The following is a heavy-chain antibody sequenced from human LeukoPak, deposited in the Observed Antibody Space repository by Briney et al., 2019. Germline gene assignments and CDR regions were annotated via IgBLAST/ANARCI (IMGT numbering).Heavy chain of an antibody. CDR2: IYYSGST. Sequence: SETLSLTCTVSGGSISSYYWSWIRQPPGKGLEWIGYIYYSGSTNYNPSLKSRVTISVDTSKNQFSLKLSSVTAADTAVYYCARRRRYSSGWDFDYWGQGTLVTVSS. V-gene: IGHV4-59*12. CDR1: GGSISSYY. D-gene: IGHD6-19*01. J-gene: IGHJ4*02. CDR3: ARRRRYSSGWDFDY.